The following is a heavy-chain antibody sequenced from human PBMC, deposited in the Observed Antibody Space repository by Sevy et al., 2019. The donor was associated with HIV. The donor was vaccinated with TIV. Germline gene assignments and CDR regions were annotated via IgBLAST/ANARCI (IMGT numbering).Heavy chain of an antibody. CDR3: ARDPDWGALDR. J-gene: IGHJ5*02. D-gene: IGHD7-27*01. Sequence: GGSLRLSCEVSGFTFSNFWMTWVRQSPGKGLEWVAYINQDERHINLLDSVRGRFTISRDYAKNSLYLQMDSLRAEDTAIYYCARDPDWGALDRWGQGTLVTVSS. V-gene: IGHV3-7*01. CDR1: GFTFSNFW. CDR2: INQDERHI.